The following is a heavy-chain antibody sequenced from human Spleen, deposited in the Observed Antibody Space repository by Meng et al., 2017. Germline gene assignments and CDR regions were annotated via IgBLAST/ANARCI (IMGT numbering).Heavy chain of an antibody. J-gene: IGHJ1*01. CDR2: INHRGST. CDR3: LRGSGGSV. CDR1: GGSFSGYY. Sequence: QVQLQQWGAGLLKPSETLSLTCAVYGGSFSGYYWTWIRQPPGKGLEWIGEINHRGSTVYNPSLKSRVTISIDTSKNQFSLKLTSVTAADTAVYHCLRGSGGSVWGQGTLVTVSS. D-gene: IGHD3-10*01. V-gene: IGHV4-34*01.